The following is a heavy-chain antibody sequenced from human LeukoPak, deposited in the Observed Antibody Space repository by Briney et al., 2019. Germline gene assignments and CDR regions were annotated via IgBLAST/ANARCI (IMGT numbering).Heavy chain of an antibody. V-gene: IGHV3-30*04. CDR1: GFTFSSYA. J-gene: IGHJ4*02. CDR2: ISYDGSNK. D-gene: IGHD2-21*01. CDR3: AKDRGDAAFDY. Sequence: GGSLRLSCAASGFTFSSYAMHWVRQAPGKGLEWVAVISYDGSNKYYADSVKGRFTISRDNSKNTLYLQMNSLRAEDTAMYYCAKDRGDAAFDYWGQGTLVTVSS.